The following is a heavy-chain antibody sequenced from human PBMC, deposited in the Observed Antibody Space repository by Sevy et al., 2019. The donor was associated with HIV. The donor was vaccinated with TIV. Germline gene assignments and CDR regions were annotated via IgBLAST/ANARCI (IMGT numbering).Heavy chain of an antibody. J-gene: IGHJ3*02. CDR1: GYTFTGYY. D-gene: IGHD1-26*01. Sequence: ASVKVSCKASGYTFTGYYMHWVRQAPGQGLEWMGWINPNSGGTNYAQKFQGRVTMTRDTSISTAYMELSRLRSDDTAVYYCARDTMRIVGANDAFDIWGQGTMVTVSS. CDR2: INPNSGGT. CDR3: ARDTMRIVGANDAFDI. V-gene: IGHV1-2*02.